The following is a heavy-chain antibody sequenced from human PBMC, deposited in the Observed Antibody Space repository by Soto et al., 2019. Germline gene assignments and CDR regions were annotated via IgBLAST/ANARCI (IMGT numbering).Heavy chain of an antibody. CDR1: DDSITGGGYY. CDR2: IYYRGST. J-gene: IGHJ4*02. CDR3: VRGGSGTYHV. V-gene: IGHV4-31*02. D-gene: IGHD3-10*01. Sequence: SETLSLTCSVSDDSITGGGYYWSWIRRHPAKGLEWIGSIYYRGSTYYNPSLRSRGTISLDPSQARLSLRLTSLTAADTATYYCVRGGSGTYHVWGQGTLVTVSS.